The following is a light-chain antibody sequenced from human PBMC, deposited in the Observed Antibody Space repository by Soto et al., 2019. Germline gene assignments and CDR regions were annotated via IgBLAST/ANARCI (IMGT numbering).Light chain of an antibody. CDR1: ENIFSS. CDR2: AAS. J-gene: IGKJ2*01. Sequence: DIQMTQSPSSMSASVGDRVTITCRASENIFSSLSWYQHKPGKAPYLLIYAASSLQSGFPSRFSGSGSVTDFALTISSLQHEAFATFYCHQSYSAPYPFGQGNRLQI. CDR3: HQSYSAPYP. V-gene: IGKV1-39*01.